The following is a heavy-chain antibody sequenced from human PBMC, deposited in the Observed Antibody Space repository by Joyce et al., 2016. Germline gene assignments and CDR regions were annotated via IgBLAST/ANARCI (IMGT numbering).Heavy chain of an antibody. D-gene: IGHD1-26*01. CDR3: ASHTGSYYRFDY. CDR2: IYPRGST. V-gene: IGHV4-4*02. Sequence: QVQLQESGPGLVKPSGTLSLTCAVSGGSISISNWWSWVRQPPGKRLEWIGEIYPRGSTTYNPSLKSRVTMSVDKSKNQFSLELSSVTAADTAVYYCASHTGSYYRFDYWGQGTLVTVSS. J-gene: IGHJ4*02. CDR1: GGSISISNW.